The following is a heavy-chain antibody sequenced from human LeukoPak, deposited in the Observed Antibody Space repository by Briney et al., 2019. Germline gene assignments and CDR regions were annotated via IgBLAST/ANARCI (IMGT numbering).Heavy chain of an antibody. CDR1: GYFLSSGFC. D-gene: IGHD2-8*01. V-gene: IGHV4-38-2*02. J-gene: IGHJ4*01. CDR2: VYHSGTT. Sequence: PSETLSLTCNVSGYFLSSGFCWGWIRQPPGKGLEWIVSVYHSGTTIYNPSLKSRVTMSMDTSMNHYSLKLRSVTAADTAVYYCARTLSDASPVATWGHGTLVTVSS. CDR3: ARTLSDASPVAT.